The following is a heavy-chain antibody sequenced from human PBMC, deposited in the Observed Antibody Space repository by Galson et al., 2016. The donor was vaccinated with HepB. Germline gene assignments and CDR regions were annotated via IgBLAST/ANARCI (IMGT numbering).Heavy chain of an antibody. CDR3: ARDEVPAAIVVRFDP. CDR2: INTNTGNP. D-gene: IGHD2-2*01. Sequence: SVKVSCKASGYTFTNYAMNWVRQAPGQGLEWMGRINTNTGNPTYAQGFTGRFVFSLDTSVSTAYLQISSLKAEDSAVYYCARDEVPAAIVVRFDPWGQGTQVTVSS. CDR1: GYTFTNYA. J-gene: IGHJ5*02. V-gene: IGHV7-4-1*02.